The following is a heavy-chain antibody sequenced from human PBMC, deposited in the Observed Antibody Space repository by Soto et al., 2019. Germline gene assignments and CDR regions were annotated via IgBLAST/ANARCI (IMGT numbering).Heavy chain of an antibody. Sequence: QVQLQQWGAGLLKPSETLSLTCAVYGGSFSGYYWSWIRQPPGKGLEWIGEINHSGSTNYNPSLKSRGTISVDTSKNQFSLKLSSVTAADTAVYYCASGYCSGGSCYSNWFDPWGQGTLVTVSS. J-gene: IGHJ5*02. D-gene: IGHD2-15*01. V-gene: IGHV4-34*01. CDR2: INHSGST. CDR1: GGSFSGYY. CDR3: ASGYCSGGSCYSNWFDP.